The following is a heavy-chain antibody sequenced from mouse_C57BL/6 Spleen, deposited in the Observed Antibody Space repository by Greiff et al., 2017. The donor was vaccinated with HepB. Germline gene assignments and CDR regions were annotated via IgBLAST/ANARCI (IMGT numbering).Heavy chain of an antibody. Sequence: EVKLMESGGGLVQPGGSMKLSCVASGFTFSNYWMNWVRQSPEKGLEWVAQIRLKSDNYATHYAESVKGRFTISRDDSKSSVYLQMNNLRAEDTGIYYCTPRRYDDAMDYWGQGTSVTVSS. CDR2: IRLKSDNYAT. CDR1: GFTFSNYW. D-gene: IGHD2-14*01. V-gene: IGHV6-3*01. J-gene: IGHJ4*01. CDR3: TPRRYDDAMDY.